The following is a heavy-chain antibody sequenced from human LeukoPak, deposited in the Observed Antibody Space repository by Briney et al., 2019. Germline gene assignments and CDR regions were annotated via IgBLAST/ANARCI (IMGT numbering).Heavy chain of an antibody. CDR3: ARDDSWNDGRGLDD. CDR2: IYGGGNT. J-gene: IGHJ4*02. V-gene: IGHV3-53*01. D-gene: IGHD1-1*01. CDR1: GFSVSTNY. Sequence: GGPLRLSCAASGFSVSTNYLTWVRQAPGKGLEWVSIIYGGGNTYYAGSVKGRFIISRDSSKNTLYLQMSSLRVEDTAVYYCARDDSWNDGRGLDDWGQGTLVTVSS.